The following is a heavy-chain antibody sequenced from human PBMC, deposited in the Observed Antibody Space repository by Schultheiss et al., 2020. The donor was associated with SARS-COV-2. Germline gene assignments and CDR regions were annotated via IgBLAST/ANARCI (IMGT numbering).Heavy chain of an antibody. CDR1: GYTLTELS. D-gene: IGHD3-9*01. Sequence: ASVKVSCKVSGYTLTELSMHWVRQAPGRGLEWMGGFDPEADYTIYAQRFQGRVTMTEDTSTDTAYMELSSLRSEDTAMYYCATPRGIFWGNELYWGQGTLVTVSS. CDR2: FDPEADYT. V-gene: IGHV1-24*01. J-gene: IGHJ4*02. CDR3: ATPRGIFWGNELY.